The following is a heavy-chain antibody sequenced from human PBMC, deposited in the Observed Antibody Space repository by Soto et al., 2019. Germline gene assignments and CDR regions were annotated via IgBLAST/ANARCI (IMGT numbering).Heavy chain of an antibody. D-gene: IGHD2-21*02. Sequence: GGSLRLSCAASGFTFSSYSMNWVRQAPGKGLEWVSYISSSSGTIYYADSVKGRFTISRDNAKNSLYLQMNSLRDEDTAVYYCARDQYIVVVTAVDAFDIWGQGTMVTVSS. CDR3: ARDQYIVVVTAVDAFDI. CDR2: ISSSSGTI. J-gene: IGHJ3*02. V-gene: IGHV3-48*02. CDR1: GFTFSSYS.